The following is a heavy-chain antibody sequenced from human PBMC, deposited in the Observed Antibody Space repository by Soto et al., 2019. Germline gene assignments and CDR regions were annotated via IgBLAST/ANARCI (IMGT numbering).Heavy chain of an antibody. CDR2: IYYSGST. V-gene: IGHV4-59*01. D-gene: IGHD5-12*01. J-gene: IGHJ6*02. CDR3: ARQKWLRYYYYYYGMDV. CDR1: GGSISSYY. Sequence: PSETLSLTCTVSGGSISSYYWSWIRQPPGKGLEWIGYIYYSGSTNYNPSLKSRVTISVDTSKNQFSLKLSSVTAADTAVYYCARQKWLRYYYYYYGMDVWGQGTTVTVSS.